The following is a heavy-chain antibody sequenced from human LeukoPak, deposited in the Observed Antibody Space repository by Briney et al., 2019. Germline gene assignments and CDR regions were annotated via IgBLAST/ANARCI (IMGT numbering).Heavy chain of an antibody. Sequence: GASVKVSCKASGYTFTSYGISWVRQAPGQGLEWMGWISAYNGNTNYAQKLQGRVTMTTDTSTSTAYMELRSLRSDDTAVYHCARDDMVRGVITNDYWGQGTLVTVSS. CDR3: ARDDMVRGVITNDY. D-gene: IGHD3-10*01. CDR2: ISAYNGNT. V-gene: IGHV1-18*01. CDR1: GYTFTSYG. J-gene: IGHJ4*02.